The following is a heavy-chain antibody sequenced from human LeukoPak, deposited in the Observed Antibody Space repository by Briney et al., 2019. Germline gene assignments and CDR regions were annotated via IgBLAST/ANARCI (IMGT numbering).Heavy chain of an antibody. J-gene: IGHJ4*02. CDR2: IRCSGRLI. V-gene: IGHV3-11*01. CDR3: ARDPGTTNDS. Sequence: GGSQSLFWGVSSLSVRDDDTGWARQTPGGGLEWISYIRCSGRLIKHLESVKGRLTMSRDDAKNSLFLEMTSLNADDTAVYKSARDPGTTNDSRGQGTLVTVSS. D-gene: IGHD1-1*01. CDR1: SLSVRDDD.